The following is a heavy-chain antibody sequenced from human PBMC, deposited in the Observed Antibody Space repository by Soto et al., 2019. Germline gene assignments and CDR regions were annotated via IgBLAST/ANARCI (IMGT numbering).Heavy chain of an antibody. CDR3: ARGRXGSYYDFWSRYYDWFDP. J-gene: IGHJ5*02. D-gene: IGHD3-3*01. CDR2: INHSGST. Sequence: SETLSLTCAVYGGSFSCYYWSWIRQPPGKGLEWIGEINHSGSTNYNPSLKSRVTISVDTSKNQFSLKLSSVTAADTAVYYCARGRXGSYYDFWSRYYDWFDPWGQGTLVTVSS. CDR1: GGSFSCYY. V-gene: IGHV4-34*01.